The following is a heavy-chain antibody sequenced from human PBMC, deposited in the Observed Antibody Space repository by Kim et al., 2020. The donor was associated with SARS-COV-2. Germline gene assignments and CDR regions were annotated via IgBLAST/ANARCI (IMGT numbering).Heavy chain of an antibody. CDR2: IYYSGST. CDR1: GGSISSYY. Sequence: SETLSLTCTVSGGSISSYYWSWIRQPPGKGLEWIGYIYYSGSTNYNPSLKSRVTISVDTSKNQFSLKLSSVTAADTAVYYCARGGYSGYDSGRFDPWGQGTLVTVSS. D-gene: IGHD5-12*01. CDR3: ARGGYSGYDSGRFDP. J-gene: IGHJ5*02. V-gene: IGHV4-59*01.